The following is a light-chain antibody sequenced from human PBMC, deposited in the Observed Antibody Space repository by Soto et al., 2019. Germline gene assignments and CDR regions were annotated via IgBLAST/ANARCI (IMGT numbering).Light chain of an antibody. V-gene: IGLV2-23*02. CDR3: CSFAGSNPFPYV. CDR1: ISDVGSHNL. CDR2: EVN. J-gene: IGLJ1*01. Sequence: VLTQPASVSGSPGQSITISCTGTISDVGSHNLVSWYQQHPDKAPKLIIYEVNERPSGVSSRFSGSKSGNTASLTVSGLQPDDEADYHCCSFAGSNPFPYVFGTGTKVTVL.